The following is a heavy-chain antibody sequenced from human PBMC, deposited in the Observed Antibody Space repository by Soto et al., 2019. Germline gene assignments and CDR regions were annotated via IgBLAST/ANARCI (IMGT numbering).Heavy chain of an antibody. Sequence: QVLLVQSGAEVKKPGSSTQVSCKASGGTFSTYAFTWVRQAPGQGFEWIGGVIPLFNTPDYAQKFQGRVTTTADESTSTVLLELSGLTSVDTAVYFCASASKWELLGYSYGMDVWGQGTTVTVSS. CDR3: ASASKWELLGYSYGMDV. V-gene: IGHV1-69*01. J-gene: IGHJ6*02. CDR2: VIPLFNTP. CDR1: GGTFSTYA. D-gene: IGHD1-26*01.